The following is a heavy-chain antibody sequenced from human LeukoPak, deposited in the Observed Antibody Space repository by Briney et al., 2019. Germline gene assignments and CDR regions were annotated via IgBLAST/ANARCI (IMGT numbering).Heavy chain of an antibody. Sequence: GRSLRLSCAASGFTFSSYAMHWVRQAPGRGLEWVAVISYDGSNKYYADSVKGRFTISRDNSKNTLYLQMNSLRAEDTAVYYCARDMEAPGVPVNSQYYYYGMDVWGQETTVTVSS. D-gene: IGHD4-17*01. CDR2: ISYDGSNK. J-gene: IGHJ6*02. CDR1: GFTFSSYA. CDR3: ARDMEAPGVPVNSQYYYYGMDV. V-gene: IGHV3-30-3*01.